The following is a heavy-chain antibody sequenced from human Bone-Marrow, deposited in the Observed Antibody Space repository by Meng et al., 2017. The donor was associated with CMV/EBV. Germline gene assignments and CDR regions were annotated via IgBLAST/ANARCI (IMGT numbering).Heavy chain of an antibody. CDR2: IIPIFGTA. J-gene: IGHJ6*02. CDR3: ARVSGGYSGYDYPAGMDV. Sequence: SVKVSCKASGGTFRSYAISWVRQAPGQGLGWMGGIIPIFGTANYAQKFQGRVTITTDESKSPAYMELSSLGSEDTAVYYCARVSGGYSGYDYPAGMDVWGQGTTVTVSS. D-gene: IGHD5-12*01. V-gene: IGHV1-69*05. CDR1: GGTFRSYA.